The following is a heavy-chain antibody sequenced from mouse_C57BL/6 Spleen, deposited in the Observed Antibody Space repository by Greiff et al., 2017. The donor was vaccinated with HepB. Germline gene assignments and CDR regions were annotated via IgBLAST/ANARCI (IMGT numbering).Heavy chain of an antibody. CDR3: ARLVSGYFDY. Sequence: DVKLVESGGDLVKPGGSLKLSCAASGFTFSSYGMSWVRQTPDKRLEWVATISSGGSYTYYPDSVKGRFTISRDNAKNTLYLQMSSLKSEDTAMYYCARLVSGYFDYWGQGTTLTVSS. CDR1: GFTFSSYG. V-gene: IGHV5-6*02. D-gene: IGHD3-1*01. J-gene: IGHJ2*01. CDR2: ISSGGSYT.